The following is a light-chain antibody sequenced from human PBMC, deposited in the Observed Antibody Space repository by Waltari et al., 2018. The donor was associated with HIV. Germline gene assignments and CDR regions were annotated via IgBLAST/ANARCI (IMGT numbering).Light chain of an antibody. V-gene: IGKV3-20*01. J-gene: IGKJ1*01. CDR1: QGVSSRY. CDR3: QQYGTSPWT. Sequence: EIVLTQSPGTLSLSPGDRATLSCRASQGVSSRYLAWYQQKSGQAPRLVIYGASSRAAGIQDRFSGSGSGTDFTLTINRLEPEDFAVYYCQQYGTSPWTFGQGTKVEIK. CDR2: GAS.